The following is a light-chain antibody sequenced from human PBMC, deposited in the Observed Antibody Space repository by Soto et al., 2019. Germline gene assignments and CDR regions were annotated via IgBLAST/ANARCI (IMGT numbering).Light chain of an antibody. CDR3: QQYKNWPPPT. Sequence: EIVLAQSPATLSLSPGERATLSCRASQSPGNLLAWYQQKPDQAPRLLIFEASTRATGVPVRISGSGSGTDFTLTISSLEPEDFAVYYCQQYKNWPPPTFGGGTKLQIK. CDR1: QSPGNL. V-gene: IGKV3-11*01. J-gene: IGKJ4*01. CDR2: EAS.